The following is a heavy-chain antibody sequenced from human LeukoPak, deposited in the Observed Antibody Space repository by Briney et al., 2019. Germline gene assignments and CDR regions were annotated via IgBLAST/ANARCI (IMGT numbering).Heavy chain of an antibody. Sequence: GGSLRLSCAASGFTFSGYAMSWVRQAPGKGLEWVSVIYSGGTTHYADSVRGRFTISRDNSKNTLHLQMNSLRAEDTAVYYCAKDLFRGTAMDRLDYRGQGTLVTVSS. CDR3: AKDLFRGTAMDRLDY. V-gene: IGHV3-66*02. CDR2: IYSGGTT. J-gene: IGHJ4*02. CDR1: GFTFSGYA. D-gene: IGHD5-18*01.